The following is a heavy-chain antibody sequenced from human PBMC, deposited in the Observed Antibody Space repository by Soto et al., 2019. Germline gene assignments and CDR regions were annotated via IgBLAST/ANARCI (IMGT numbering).Heavy chain of an antibody. CDR2: IYYSVST. CDR3: ARQLGRRIWNAFDI. J-gene: IGHJ3*02. CDR1: GGSISSSSYY. V-gene: IGHV4-39*01. D-gene: IGHD1-1*01. Sequence: PSETLSLTCTVSGGSISSSSYYWGWIRQPPGKGLEWIGIIYYSVSTYYNPSLKSRVTISVDTSKNQFSLKLSSVTAADTAVYYCARQLGRRIWNAFDIWGQGTMVTVSS.